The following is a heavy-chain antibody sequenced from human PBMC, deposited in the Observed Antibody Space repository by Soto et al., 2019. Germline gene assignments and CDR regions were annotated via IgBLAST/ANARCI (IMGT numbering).Heavy chain of an antibody. J-gene: IGHJ3*02. CDR3: TRYGPRAGDDAFDI. D-gene: IGHD6-13*01. Sequence: GGSLRLSCTASGFTFGDYAMSWFRQAPGKGLEWVGFIRSKAYGGTTEYAASVKGRFTISRDDSKSIAYLQMNSLKTEDTAVYYCTRYGPRAGDDAFDIWGQGTMVTVSS. CDR1: GFTFGDYA. CDR2: IRSKAYGGTT. V-gene: IGHV3-49*03.